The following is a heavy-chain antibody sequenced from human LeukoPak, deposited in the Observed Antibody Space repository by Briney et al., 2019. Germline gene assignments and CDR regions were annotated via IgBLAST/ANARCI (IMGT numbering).Heavy chain of an antibody. CDR1: GFTFDDHG. CDR2: INWNGGST. CDR3: AGANSGSDAFDI. V-gene: IGHV3-20*01. Sequence: SGGSLRLSCAASGFTFDDHGMNWVRQAPGKGLEWVSGINWNGGSTGYADSVKGRFTISRDNAKNSLYLQMNSLRAEDTALYHCAGANSGSDAFDIWGQGTMVTVSS. D-gene: IGHD5-12*01. J-gene: IGHJ3*02.